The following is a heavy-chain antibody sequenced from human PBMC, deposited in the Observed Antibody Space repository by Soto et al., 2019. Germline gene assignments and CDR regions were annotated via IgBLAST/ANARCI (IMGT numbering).Heavy chain of an antibody. CDR1: GGTFSSYA. V-gene: IGHV1-69*01. J-gene: IGHJ4*02. Sequence: QVHLVQSGAEVKKPGSSVKVSCKASGGTFSSYAISWLRQSPGQGLEWRGGFIPIFGTTNYVQKFQGRVTINADESTSTAYMQLSSLRSEDTAVYYCTRDRGRRYNDGRGYYYSAYWGQGTLVTVSS. CDR3: TRDRGRRYNDGRGYYYSAY. CDR2: FIPIFGTT. D-gene: IGHD3-22*01.